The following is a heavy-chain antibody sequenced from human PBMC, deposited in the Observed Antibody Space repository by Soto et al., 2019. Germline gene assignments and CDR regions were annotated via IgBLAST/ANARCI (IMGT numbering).Heavy chain of an antibody. CDR3: ARGGGGDPNYAFDI. D-gene: IGHD2-21*02. V-gene: IGHV1-18*01. Sequence: GASVKVSCKASGYTFTSYAMHWVRQAPGQRREWMGWISAYNGNTNYAQKLQGRVTMTTDTSTSTAYMELRSLRSDDTAVYYCARGGGGDPNYAFDIWGQGTMVTVSS. CDR1: GYTFTSYA. CDR2: ISAYNGNT. J-gene: IGHJ3*02.